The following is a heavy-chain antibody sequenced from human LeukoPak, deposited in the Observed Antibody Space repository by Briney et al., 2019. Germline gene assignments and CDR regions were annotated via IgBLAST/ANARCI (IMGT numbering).Heavy chain of an antibody. CDR2: IYYSGST. CDR3: ARDGGYCSSTSCYGI. Sequence: PSETLSHTCTVSGGSISSYYWSWIRQPPGKGLEWIGYIYYSGSTNYNPSLKSRVTISVDTSKNQFSLKLSSVTAADTAVYYCARDGGYCSSTSCYGIWGQGTTVTVSS. CDR1: GGSISSYY. J-gene: IGHJ3*02. D-gene: IGHD2-2*01. V-gene: IGHV4-59*01.